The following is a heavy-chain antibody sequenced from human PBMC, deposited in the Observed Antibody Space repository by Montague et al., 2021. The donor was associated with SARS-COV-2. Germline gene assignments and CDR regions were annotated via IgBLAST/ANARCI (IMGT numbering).Heavy chain of an antibody. CDR3: ARQEYYWVSSGYGGLDCFDP. D-gene: IGHD3-22*01. V-gene: IGHV4-39*01. J-gene: IGHJ5*02. CDR2: IYYSGST. Sequence: SETLSLTCTVSGGSISSSSYYWGWIRQPPGKGLEWIGSIYYSGSTYYNPSLKSRVTISVDTSKNQFSLKLSSVTAADTALYYCARQEYYWVSSGYGGLDCFDPWGQGTLVAV. CDR1: GGSISSSSYY.